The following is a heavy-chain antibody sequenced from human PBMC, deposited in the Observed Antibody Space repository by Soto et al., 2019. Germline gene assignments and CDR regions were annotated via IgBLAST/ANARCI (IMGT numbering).Heavy chain of an antibody. CDR2: IIPMYGPA. Sequence: QVPLVQSGAEVKKPGSSVTVSCKASGGTFSSYAIHWVRQAPGQGREWMGGIIPMYGPAKYAQRLQGRVTIAADESSPTVYTELTCVTSQVTVFHYCAVVTSMVRGVIAKWFDHWGHGTVVTVSS. V-gene: IGHV1-69*01. CDR1: GGTFSSYA. CDR3: AVVTSMVRGVIAKWFDH. D-gene: IGHD3-10*01. J-gene: IGHJ5*02.